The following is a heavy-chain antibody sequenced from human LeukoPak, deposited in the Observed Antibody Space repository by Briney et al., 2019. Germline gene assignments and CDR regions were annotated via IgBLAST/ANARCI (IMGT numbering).Heavy chain of an antibody. Sequence: ASVKVSCKASGYTFTSYYMHWVRQAPGQGLEWMGIINPSGGSTSYAQKFQGRVTMTRDMSTSTVYMELRSLRSDDTAVYYCAGDMVRGVILRRVLEYWGQGTLVTVSS. CDR1: GYTFTSYY. CDR3: AGDMVRGVILRRVLEY. CDR2: INPSGGST. D-gene: IGHD3-10*01. J-gene: IGHJ4*02. V-gene: IGHV1-46*01.